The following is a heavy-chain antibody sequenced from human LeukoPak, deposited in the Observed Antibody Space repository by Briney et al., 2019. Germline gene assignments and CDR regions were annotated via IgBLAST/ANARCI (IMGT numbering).Heavy chain of an antibody. CDR2: IWYDGSNK. D-gene: IGHD4-11*01. J-gene: IGHJ6*02. CDR1: GFTFSSYG. Sequence: GRSLRLSCAASGFTFSSYGMHWVRQAPGKGLEGVAVIWYDGSNKYYADSVKGRFTISRDNSKNTLYLQMNSLRAEDTAVYYCARDRLQYYYYGMDVWGQGTTVTVSS. CDR3: ARDRLQYYYYGMDV. V-gene: IGHV3-33*01.